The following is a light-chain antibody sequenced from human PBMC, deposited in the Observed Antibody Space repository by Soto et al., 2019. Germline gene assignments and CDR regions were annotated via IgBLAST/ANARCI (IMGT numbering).Light chain of an antibody. J-gene: IGLJ2*01. CDR3: SSYTSSSTYVV. Sequence: QSALTQPASVSGTPGQSITISCTGTSSDVGVYNYVSWYQQHPGKAPKLMIYDVSNRPSGVSNRFSGSKSGNTASLTISGLQAEDDAAYYCSSYTSSSTYVVFGGGTKLTVL. CDR2: DVS. V-gene: IGLV2-14*01. CDR1: SSDVGVYNY.